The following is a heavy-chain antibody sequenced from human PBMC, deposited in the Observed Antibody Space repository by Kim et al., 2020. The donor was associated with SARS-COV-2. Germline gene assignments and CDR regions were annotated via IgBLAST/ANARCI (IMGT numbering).Heavy chain of an antibody. CDR3: AKDMVRGVIITPDY. J-gene: IGHJ4*02. V-gene: IGHV3-9*01. CDR1: GFTFDDYA. D-gene: IGHD3-10*01. Sequence: SLKISCAASGFTFDDYAMHWVRQAPGKGLEWVSGISWNSGSIGYADSVKGRFTISRDNAKNSLYLQMNSLRAEDTALYYCAKDMVRGVIITPDYWGQGTLVTVSS. CDR2: ISWNSGSI.